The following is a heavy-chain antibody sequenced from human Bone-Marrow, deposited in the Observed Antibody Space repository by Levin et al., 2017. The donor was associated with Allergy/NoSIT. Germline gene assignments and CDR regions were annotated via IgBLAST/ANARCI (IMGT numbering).Heavy chain of an antibody. CDR2: ISYDGSNK. Sequence: GGSLRLSCAASGFTFSSYGMHWVRQAPGKGLEWVAVISYDGSNKYYADSVKGRFTISRDNSNNTLFLQMDSLSAEDTAIYYCAKSPTLTGYYEWFDPWGQGTLVTVSS. J-gene: IGHJ5*02. D-gene: IGHD3-9*01. CDR3: AKSPTLTGYYEWFDP. CDR1: GFTFSSYG. V-gene: IGHV3-30*18.